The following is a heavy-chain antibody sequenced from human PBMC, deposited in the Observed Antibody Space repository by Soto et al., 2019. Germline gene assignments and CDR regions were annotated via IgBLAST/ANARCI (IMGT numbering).Heavy chain of an antibody. V-gene: IGHV4-34*01. Sequence: SETLSLTCAVYGGSPSGYYWSWIRQPPGEGLEWIGEINHSGSTNYNPSLKSRVTISVDTSKNQFSLKLSSVTAADTAVYYCARVGGYCSAGRCYLWRGMAVSAQGTTVTVPS. CDR1: GGSPSGYY. CDR3: ARVGGYCSAGRCYLWRGMAV. D-gene: IGHD2-15*01. J-gene: IGHJ6*02. CDR2: INHSGST.